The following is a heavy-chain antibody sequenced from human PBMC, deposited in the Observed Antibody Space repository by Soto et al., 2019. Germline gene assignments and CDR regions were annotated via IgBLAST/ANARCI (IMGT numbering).Heavy chain of an antibody. D-gene: IGHD3-16*01. V-gene: IGHV3-74*01. CDR3: ARGDLSVAFDI. CDR1: GFTFSSYW. Sequence: GEFLKISCAASGFTFSSYWMHWVRQAPGKGLVWVSRINSDGSSTSYADSVKGRFTISRDNAKNTLYLQMNSLRAEDTAVNECARGDLSVAFDIWGQGTMVTVSS. CDR2: INSDGSST. J-gene: IGHJ3*02.